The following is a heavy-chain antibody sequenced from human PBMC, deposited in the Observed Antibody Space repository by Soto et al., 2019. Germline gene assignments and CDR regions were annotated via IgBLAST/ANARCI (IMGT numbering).Heavy chain of an antibody. D-gene: IGHD3-22*01. CDR1: GGSISSYY. V-gene: IGHV4-59*01. CDR2: IYYSGST. CDR3: ARHYYDSSGYYPLGY. Sequence: SETLSLTCTVSGGSISSYYWSWIRQPPGKGLEWIGYIYYSGSTNYNPSLKSRVTISVDTSKNQFSLKLSSVTAADTAVYYCARHYYDSSGYYPLGYWGQGTLVTVSS. J-gene: IGHJ4*02.